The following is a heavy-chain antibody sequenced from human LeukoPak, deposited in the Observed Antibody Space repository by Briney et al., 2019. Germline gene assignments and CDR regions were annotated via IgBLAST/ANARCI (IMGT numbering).Heavy chain of an antibody. CDR2: INHSGST. J-gene: IGHJ1*01. CDR1: GGSFSGYY. V-gene: IGHV4-34*01. Sequence: SETLSLTCAVYGGSFSGYYWSWIRQPPGKGLEWIGEINHSGSTNYNPSLKSRVTISVDTSKNQFSLKLSSVTAADTAVYYCARASGYPLRSKYFQHWGQGTLVTVSS. CDR3: ARASGYPLRSKYFQH. D-gene: IGHD3-3*01.